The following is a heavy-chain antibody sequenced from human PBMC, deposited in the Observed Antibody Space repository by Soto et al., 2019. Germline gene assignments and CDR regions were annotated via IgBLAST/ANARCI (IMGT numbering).Heavy chain of an antibody. J-gene: IGHJ4*02. CDR1: GLTFGSYW. CDR3: ARDGLADY. D-gene: IGHD6-6*01. Sequence: GGSLRLSCAASGLTFGSYWMSWVRQAPGKGLEWVANIKQDGSEKYYVDSVKGRFTISRDNAKNSLYLQMNSLRAEDTAVYYCARDGLADYWGQGTLVTVS. V-gene: IGHV3-7*01. CDR2: IKQDGSEK.